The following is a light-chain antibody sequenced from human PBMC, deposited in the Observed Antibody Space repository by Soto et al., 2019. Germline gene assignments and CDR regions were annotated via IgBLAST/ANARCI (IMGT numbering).Light chain of an antibody. CDR1: SSDVGGYNY. CDR2: DVS. Sequence: SVLTQPASVSGSPGQSITISCTGTSSDVGGYNYVSWYQQHPGKAPKLMIYDVSNRPSGVSNRFSGSKSGNTASLTISGLQAEDEADYYCSSHTSSSSVFGTGTKVTVL. CDR3: SSHTSSSSV. J-gene: IGLJ1*01. V-gene: IGLV2-14*01.